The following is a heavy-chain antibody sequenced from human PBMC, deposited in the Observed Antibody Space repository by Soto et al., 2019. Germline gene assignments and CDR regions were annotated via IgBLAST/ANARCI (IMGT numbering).Heavy chain of an antibody. D-gene: IGHD1-7*01. CDR3: ASSGNSNIMSYYYYGMDV. J-gene: IGHJ6*02. CDR2: IIPIFGTA. Sequence: VASVKVSCKASGGTFSSYAISWVRQAPGQGLEWMGGIIPIFGTANYAQKFQGRVTITADKSTSTAYMELSSLRSEDTAVYYCASSGNSNIMSYYYYGMDVWGQGTTVTVSS. CDR1: GGTFSSYA. V-gene: IGHV1-69*06.